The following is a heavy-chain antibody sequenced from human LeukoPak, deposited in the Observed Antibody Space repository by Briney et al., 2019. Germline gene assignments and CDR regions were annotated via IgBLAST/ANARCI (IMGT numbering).Heavy chain of an antibody. J-gene: IGHJ3*02. V-gene: IGHV3-7*05. CDR2: IDQSGGRN. CDR3: ARDVEGGTFDI. D-gene: IGHD3-16*01. CDR1: GFTFSRYW. Sequence: GGSLRLSCAASGFTFSRYWMNWVRQAPGRGLEWVANIDQSGGRNNYVDSVKGRFTISRDNAKNSLFLEMSSLRADDTAVYFCARDVEGGTFDIWGQGTTVTVSS.